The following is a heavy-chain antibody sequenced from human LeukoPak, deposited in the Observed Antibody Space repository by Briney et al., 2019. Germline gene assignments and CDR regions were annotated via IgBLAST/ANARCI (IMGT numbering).Heavy chain of an antibody. V-gene: IGHV3-23*01. CDR3: AKVKYDFWSGYYTGPIYFDY. CDR1: GFTFSSYA. D-gene: IGHD3-3*01. Sequence: PGGALRLSCAASGFTFSSYAMSWVRQAPGKGLEWVSAISGSGGSTYYADSVKRRFTISRDNSKNTLYLQMNSLGAEDTAVYYCAKVKYDFWSGYYTGPIYFDYWGQGTLVTVSS. CDR2: ISGSGGST. J-gene: IGHJ4*02.